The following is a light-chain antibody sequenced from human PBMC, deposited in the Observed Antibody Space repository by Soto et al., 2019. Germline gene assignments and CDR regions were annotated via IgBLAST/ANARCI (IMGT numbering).Light chain of an antibody. V-gene: IGLV1-47*01. J-gene: IGLJ2*01. CDR1: TSNIGSNF. Sequence: QSVLTQPPSASGTPGQRVTISCSGSTSNIGSNFVYWYQQLPGTAPKLLIYRNTQRPSGVPDRFSGSKSGTSASLAISGLRSEDEADYYCAAWDDSLSGREFFGGGTKLTVL. CDR3: AAWDDSLSGREF. CDR2: RNT.